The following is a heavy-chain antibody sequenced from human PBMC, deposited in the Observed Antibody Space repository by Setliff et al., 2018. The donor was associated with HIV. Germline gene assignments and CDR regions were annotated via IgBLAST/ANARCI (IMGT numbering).Heavy chain of an antibody. D-gene: IGHD3-10*01. V-gene: IGHV4-59*01. J-gene: IGHJ4*02. CDR1: GVSITNNY. CDR2: IYYSGTT. Sequence: SETLSLTCSVSGVSITNNYWTWIRQPPGKGLEWIGFIYYSGTTNYNPSLKSRVTMSLDTSKNQFSLEVNSLSSADTAVYYCARMVIQFGDYHSDDWGQGALVTVSS. CDR3: ARMVIQFGDYHSDD.